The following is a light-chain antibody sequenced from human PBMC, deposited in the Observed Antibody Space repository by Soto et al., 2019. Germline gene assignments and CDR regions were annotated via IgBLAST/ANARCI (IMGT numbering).Light chain of an antibody. CDR1: QSISNN. J-gene: IGKJ2*01. V-gene: IGKV3-15*01. CDR3: HQYNNWPPMHT. Sequence: IVMTQSPATLSVFPRERATLSCRASQSISNNLAWLQQKPGQAPRLLIYAASTRATGVPARFSGSGSGTDFTLTISSLQPEDFAVYYCHQYNNWPPMHTFGQGTKVDIK. CDR2: AAS.